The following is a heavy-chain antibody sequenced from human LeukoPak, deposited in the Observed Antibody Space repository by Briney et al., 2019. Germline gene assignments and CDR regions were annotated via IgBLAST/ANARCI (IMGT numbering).Heavy chain of an antibody. D-gene: IGHD2-21*01. V-gene: IGHV1-69*13. J-gene: IGHJ5*02. CDR2: IIPIFGTA. CDR3: VRNKRYCGGDCLRFDP. CDR1: GGTFSSYA. Sequence: SVKVSCKASGGTFSSYAISWVRQAPGQGLEWMGAIIPIFGTANYAQKFQGRVTITADESTSTAYMELSSLRSEDTAVYYCVRNKRYCGGDCLRFDPCGPGTLVTVSS.